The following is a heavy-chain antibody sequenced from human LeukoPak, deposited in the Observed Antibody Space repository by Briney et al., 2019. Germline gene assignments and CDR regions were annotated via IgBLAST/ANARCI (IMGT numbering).Heavy chain of an antibody. Sequence: GGSLRLSCAASGFTFSSAWMTWVRQAPGKGLEWVGRIKSKTDGGTTVHAAPVRGRFTFSRDDSTNTLYLQMNSLKTEDTAVYYCTTDSTGEGDWFDPWGQGTLVTVSS. D-gene: IGHD7-27*01. J-gene: IGHJ5*02. CDR1: GFTFSSAW. V-gene: IGHV3-15*05. CDR3: TTDSTGEGDWFDP. CDR2: IKSKTDGGTT.